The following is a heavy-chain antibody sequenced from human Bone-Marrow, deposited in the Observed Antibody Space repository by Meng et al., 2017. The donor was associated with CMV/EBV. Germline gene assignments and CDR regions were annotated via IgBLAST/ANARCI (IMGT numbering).Heavy chain of an antibody. V-gene: IGHV3-23*01. CDR2: VTGSGSST. CDR1: GVTFSTHT. Sequence: GESLKISCVASGVTFSTHTMTWVRQTPAKGLEWVSSVTGSGSSTYYADSVKGRFTISRDNSKNTVYLQMNSLRAEDTAKYYCAKGGRSTDWSFDYWGQATLVTVSS. J-gene: IGHJ4*02. CDR3: AKGGRSTDWSFDY. D-gene: IGHD3-9*01.